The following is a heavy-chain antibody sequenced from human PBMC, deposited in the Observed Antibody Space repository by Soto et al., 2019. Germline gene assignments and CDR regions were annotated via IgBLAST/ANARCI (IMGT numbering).Heavy chain of an antibody. Sequence: QVQLVESGGGVVQLGRSLRLSCAASGFTFSRYGMHWVRQAPGKGLEWVAVIAYDGSSKYYGDSVKGRFSISRDNSKNTLSLPMNSLRGEDTAVYYCAKDSYYDIVTGYYKPYQYGMDVWGQGTTVTVSS. CDR2: IAYDGSSK. V-gene: IGHV3-30*18. J-gene: IGHJ6*02. D-gene: IGHD3-9*01. CDR1: GFTFSRYG. CDR3: AKDSYYDIVTGYYKPYQYGMDV.